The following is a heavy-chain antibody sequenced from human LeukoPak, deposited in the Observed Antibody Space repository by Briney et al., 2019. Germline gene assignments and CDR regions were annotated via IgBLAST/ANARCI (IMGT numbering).Heavy chain of an antibody. CDR3: TRDGRRGTFGDAFDL. Sequence: KTSETLSLTCTVSGGSITSGNYFWSWIRQPAGKGLEWIGRTTPSGSTNYNPSLKSRVTISVDTSNNQSCLRLSSVTAADTAVYYCTRDGRRGTFGDAFDLWGQGTIITVSS. V-gene: IGHV4-61*02. CDR1: GGSITSGNYF. J-gene: IGHJ3*01. D-gene: IGHD1-26*01. CDR2: TTPSGST.